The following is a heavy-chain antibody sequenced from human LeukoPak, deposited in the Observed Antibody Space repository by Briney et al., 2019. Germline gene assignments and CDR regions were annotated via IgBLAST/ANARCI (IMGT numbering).Heavy chain of an antibody. CDR2: IIPFFGTT. CDR1: GGTFRSYA. D-gene: IGHD1-1*01. Sequence: SVTVSCKASGGTFRSYAISWVRQAPGQGLEWMGGIIPFFGTTKHAQKFQGRVTNTAEESTNTAYMELSSLRSEGTAVYYCARGHPSNNWTFDIWGQGTMVTVSS. J-gene: IGHJ3*02. CDR3: ARGHPSNNWTFDI. V-gene: IGHV1-69*13.